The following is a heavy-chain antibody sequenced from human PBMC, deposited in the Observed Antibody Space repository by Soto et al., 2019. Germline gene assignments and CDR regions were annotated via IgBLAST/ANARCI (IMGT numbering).Heavy chain of an antibody. CDR1: GYTFTSYG. CDR3: AGFDPRYCSGGSCYISDFDY. Sequence: QVQLVQSGAEVKKPGASVKVSCKASGYTFTSYGISWVRQAPGQGLEWMGWISAYNGNTNYAQKLQGRVTMTTDTSTSTAYMELRSLRSDDTAVYYCAGFDPRYCSGGSCYISDFDYWGQGTLVTVSS. D-gene: IGHD2-15*01. J-gene: IGHJ4*02. V-gene: IGHV1-18*01. CDR2: ISAYNGNT.